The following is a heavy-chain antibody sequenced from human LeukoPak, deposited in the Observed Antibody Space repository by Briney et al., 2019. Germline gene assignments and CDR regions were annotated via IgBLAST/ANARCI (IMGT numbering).Heavy chain of an antibody. CDR1: GYTFTSYD. J-gene: IGHJ4*02. Sequence: ASVKVSCKASGYTFTSYDINWVRQATGQGLEWMGWMNPTSGNTGYAQKFQGRVTMTRNTSISTAYMVVSSLRSEDTAVYYCGRGRGNGRPENYFDYWGQGTLVTVSS. D-gene: IGHD2-8*01. CDR2: MNPTSGNT. CDR3: GRGRGNGRPENYFDY. V-gene: IGHV1-8*01.